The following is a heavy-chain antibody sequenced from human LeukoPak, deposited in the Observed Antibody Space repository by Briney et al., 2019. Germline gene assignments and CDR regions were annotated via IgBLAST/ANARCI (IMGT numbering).Heavy chain of an antibody. J-gene: IGHJ4*02. D-gene: IGHD3-10*01. Sequence: PGGSLRLSCAASGFTLSSYSMGWVRQAPGKGLEWVSGIGGSGVSTYYTDSVKGRFTISRDNSRNTLYLQMNSLRAEDTAIYYCARDRSDSPPNRRHNYYGSGTYIFWGQGTLVAVSS. CDR1: GFTLSSYS. CDR2: IGGSGVST. V-gene: IGHV3-23*01. CDR3: ARDRSDSPPNRRHNYYGSGTYIF.